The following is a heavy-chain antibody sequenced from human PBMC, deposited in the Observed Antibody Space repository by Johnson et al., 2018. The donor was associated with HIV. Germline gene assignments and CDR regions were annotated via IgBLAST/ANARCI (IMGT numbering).Heavy chain of an antibody. CDR2: ISSSGGST. D-gene: IGHD6-13*01. Sequence: VQLVESGGGLVKPGGSLRLSCAASGFMFSRYAMYWVRQAPGKGLEYVSPISSSGGSTCYANSVKGRFAISRDTSKNTLYLQMGSLGAEDMALYCCARAYSSSWYRADAFDIWGQGTMVTVSS. CDR3: ARAYSSSWYRADAFDI. V-gene: IGHV3-64*01. CDR1: GFMFSRYA. J-gene: IGHJ3*02.